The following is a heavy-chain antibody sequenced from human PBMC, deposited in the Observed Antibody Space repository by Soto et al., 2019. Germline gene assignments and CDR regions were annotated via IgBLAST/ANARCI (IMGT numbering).Heavy chain of an antibody. V-gene: IGHV1-24*01. CDR3: ATSARLLYYDILTGPFDY. J-gene: IGHJ4*02. CDR1: GYTLTELS. Sequence: ASVQVSCKVSGYTLTELSMHWVRQAPGKGLEWMGGFDPEDGETIYAQKFQGRVTMTEDTSTVTAYMELSSLRSEDTAVYYCATSARLLYYDILTGPFDYWGQGTLVTVSS. D-gene: IGHD3-9*01. CDR2: FDPEDGET.